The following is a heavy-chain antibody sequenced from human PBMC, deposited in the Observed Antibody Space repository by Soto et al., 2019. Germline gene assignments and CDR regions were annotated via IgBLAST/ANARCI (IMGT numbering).Heavy chain of an antibody. D-gene: IGHD5-12*01. CDR1: GYTFTGYY. CDR3: ARAIGDGYNYLRYYYYGMDV. V-gene: IGHV1-2*04. Sequence: GASVKVSCKASGYTFTGYYMHWVRQAPGQGLEWMGWINPNSGGTNYAQKFQGWVTMTRDTSISTAYMELSRLRSDDTAVYYCARAIGDGYNYLRYYYYGMDVWGQGTTVTVSS. CDR2: INPNSGGT. J-gene: IGHJ6*02.